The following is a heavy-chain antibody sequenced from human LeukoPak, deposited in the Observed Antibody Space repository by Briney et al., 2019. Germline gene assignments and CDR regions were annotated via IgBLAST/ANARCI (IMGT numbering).Heavy chain of an antibody. V-gene: IGHV3-72*01. CDR1: GLTLGGYY. Sequence: HSGGSLRLSCAASGLTLGGYYMGWVRQAPGKGLEWVGRIRNEANRYTTEYAASVKGRFTISRDDSKNSLYLQMNSLKTEDTAVYYCTRLRNYGYDFWGQGTLVTVSS. CDR2: IRNEANRYTT. D-gene: IGHD5-18*01. CDR3: TRLRNYGYDF. J-gene: IGHJ4*02.